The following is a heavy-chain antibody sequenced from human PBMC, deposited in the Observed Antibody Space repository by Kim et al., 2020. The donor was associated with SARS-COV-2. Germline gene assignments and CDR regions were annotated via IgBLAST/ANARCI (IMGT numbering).Heavy chain of an antibody. D-gene: IGHD6-13*01. J-gene: IGHJ6*02. CDR3: ARDRSVSSWVFYYYYGMDA. CDR1: GFTFSSYD. CDR2: ISYDGSNK. Sequence: GGSLRLSCAASGFTFSSYDMHWVRQAPGKGLEWVAVISYDGSNKYYADSVKGRFTISRDNSKNTLYLQMNSLRAEDTAVYYCARDRSVSSWVFYYYYGMDAWGQGTTGTVSS. V-gene: IGHV3-33*05.